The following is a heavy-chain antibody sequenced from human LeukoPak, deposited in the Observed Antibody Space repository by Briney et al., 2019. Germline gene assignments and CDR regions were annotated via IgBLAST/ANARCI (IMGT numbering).Heavy chain of an antibody. CDR2: IIPIFGTA. V-gene: IGHV1-69*13. J-gene: IGHJ4*02. CDR3: ASGGYSGYDYFDY. Sequence: SVKVSCKASGGTFSSYAISWVRQAPGQGLEWMGGIIPIFGTANYAQKFQGRVTITADESTSTAHMELSSLRSEDTAVYYCASGGYSGYDYFDYWGQGTLVTVSS. CDR1: GGTFSSYA. D-gene: IGHD5-12*01.